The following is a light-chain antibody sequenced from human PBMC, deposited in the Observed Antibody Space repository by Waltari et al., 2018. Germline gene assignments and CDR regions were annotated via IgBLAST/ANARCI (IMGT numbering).Light chain of an antibody. CDR1: QSISNY. CDR2: VAS. V-gene: IGKV1-39*01. CDR3: QQSYNAPYT. Sequence: DIQMTQSPSSLPASVGARVTITCRSMQSISNYLKWYQHKPGEAPKLLVYVASNLQRGVPSRFSGSGSETDFTLTISSLQLEDFATYYCQQSYNAPYTFGQGTNVEIK. J-gene: IGKJ2*01.